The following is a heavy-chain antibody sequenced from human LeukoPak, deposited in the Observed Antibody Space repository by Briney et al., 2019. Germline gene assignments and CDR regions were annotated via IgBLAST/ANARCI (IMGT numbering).Heavy chain of an antibody. J-gene: IGHJ4*02. Sequence: QPGGSLRLSCAASGFKFSDHYIDWVRQAPGKGLEWVAFIRYDGTNKYYADSVKGRFTISRDNSKNTMYLQMNSLRAEDTAVYFCATGRDTAMVRLDYWDQGTLVTVSS. CDR1: GFKFSDHY. V-gene: IGHV3-30*02. CDR3: ATGRDTAMVRLDY. CDR2: IRYDGTNK. D-gene: IGHD5-18*01.